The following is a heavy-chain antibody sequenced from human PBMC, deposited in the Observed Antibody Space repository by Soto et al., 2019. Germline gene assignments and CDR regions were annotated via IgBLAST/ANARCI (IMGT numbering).Heavy chain of an antibody. Sequence: EVQLLESGGGLVQPGGSLRLSCVASGFTLSNYAMSWVRQAPGKGLEWVSVIDGDGSAKFADSVKGRLTVSRDNSKNTVYLQMDSLRAEDTATYYCAKDAVSYNGIYDPFDIWGRGTMVTVSS. V-gene: IGHV3-23*01. CDR2: IDGDGSA. CDR1: GFTLSNYA. CDR3: AKDAVSYNGIYDPFDI. J-gene: IGHJ3*02. D-gene: IGHD1-1*01.